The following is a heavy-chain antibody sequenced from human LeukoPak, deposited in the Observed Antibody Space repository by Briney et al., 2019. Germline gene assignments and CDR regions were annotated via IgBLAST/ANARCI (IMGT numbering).Heavy chain of an antibody. D-gene: IGHD3-10*01. CDR3: ARNEEYYGSGSLNWFDP. CDR1: GFTFSSYW. V-gene: IGHV3-7*01. Sequence: GSLRLSCAASGFTFSSYWMSWVRQAPGKGLEWVANIKQDGSDKYYVDSVKGLFTISRDNAKNSLFLQMNSLRAEDTAVYYCARNEEYYGSGSLNWFDPWGQGTLVTVSS. CDR2: IKQDGSDK. J-gene: IGHJ5*02.